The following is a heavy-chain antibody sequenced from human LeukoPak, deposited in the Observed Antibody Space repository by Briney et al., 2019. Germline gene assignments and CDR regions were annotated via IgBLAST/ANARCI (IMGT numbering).Heavy chain of an antibody. CDR3: ARYYDSIGPHDAFDI. D-gene: IGHD3-22*01. V-gene: IGHV3-30*04. J-gene: IGHJ3*02. CDR1: GFTFSSYA. Sequence: GGSLRLSCAASGFTFSSYAMHWVRQAPGKGLEWVAVISYDGSNKYYADSVKGRFTISRDNSKNTLYLQMNSLRAEDTAVYYCARYYDSIGPHDAFDIWGQGTLVTVSP. CDR2: ISYDGSNK.